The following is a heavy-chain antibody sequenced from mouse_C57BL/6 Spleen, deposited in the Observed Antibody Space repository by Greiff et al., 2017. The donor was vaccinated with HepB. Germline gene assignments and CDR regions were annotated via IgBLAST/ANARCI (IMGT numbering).Heavy chain of an antibody. J-gene: IGHJ1*03. CDR3: ARHHYDGCFDV. V-gene: IGHV5-12*01. CDR2: ISNGGGST. Sequence: EVQRVESGGGLVQPGGSLKLSCAASGFTFSDYYMYWVRQTPEKRLEWVAYISNGGGSTYYPDTVTGRFTISRDNAKNTLYLQMSRLKSEDTAMYYCARHHYDGCFDVWGTGTTVTVSS. CDR1: GFTFSDYY. D-gene: IGHD1-2*01.